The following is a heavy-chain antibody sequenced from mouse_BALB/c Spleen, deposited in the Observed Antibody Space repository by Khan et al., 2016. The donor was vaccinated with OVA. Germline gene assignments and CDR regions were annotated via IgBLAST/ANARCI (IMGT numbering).Heavy chain of an antibody. V-gene: IGHV1S135*01. J-gene: IGHJ3*01. CDR2: IDPFNGAT. Sequence: EVQLQESGPELMKPGASVKISCKASGYSFSTYYIHWVTRSHGKTLEWIGYIDPFNGATTYNQKFKGKATLTVDKSSSTAYMHLTSLTSEDSAVYYGARHGTTAWFAYWGQGTLVTVSA. D-gene: IGHD1-1*01. CDR3: ARHGTTAWFAY. CDR1: GYSFSTYY.